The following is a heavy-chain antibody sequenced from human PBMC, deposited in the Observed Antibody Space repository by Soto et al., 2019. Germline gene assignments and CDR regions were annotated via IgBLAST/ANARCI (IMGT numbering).Heavy chain of an antibody. Sequence: GASVKVSCKASGYTFTSYDINWVRQATGQGLEWMGWMNPNSGNTGYAQKFQGRVTMTRNTSISTAYMELSSLRSEDTAVYYCAREGVGIVVVPAAHRLYYYGMDVWGQGTTVTVSS. CDR1: GYTFTSYD. D-gene: IGHD2-2*03. CDR2: MNPNSGNT. V-gene: IGHV1-8*01. CDR3: AREGVGIVVVPAAHRLYYYGMDV. J-gene: IGHJ6*02.